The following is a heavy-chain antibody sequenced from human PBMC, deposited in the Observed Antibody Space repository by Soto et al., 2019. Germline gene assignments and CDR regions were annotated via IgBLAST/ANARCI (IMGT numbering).Heavy chain of an antibody. D-gene: IGHD6-19*01. CDR3: ARTSRGWYISDDAFDI. CDR1: GGSISSGGYY. Sequence: QVQLQESGPGLVKPSQTLSLTCTVSGGSISSGGYYWSWIRQHPGKGLEWIGYIYYSGSTYYNPSLTSRGTMSVDTSKNQFSLKLSSLTAADTAVYYGARTSRGWYISDDAFDIWGQGTMVTVSS. V-gene: IGHV4-31*03. J-gene: IGHJ3*02. CDR2: IYYSGST.